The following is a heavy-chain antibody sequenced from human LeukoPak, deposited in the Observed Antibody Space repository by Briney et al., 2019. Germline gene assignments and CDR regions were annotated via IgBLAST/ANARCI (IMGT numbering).Heavy chain of an antibody. CDR3: ARGPRGTLYDILTGYFDY. CDR1: GYTFTSYD. D-gene: IGHD3-9*01. Sequence: ASVKVSCKASGYTFTSYDINWVRQATGQGLEWMGWMNPNSGNTGYAQKFQGRVTMTRNTSISTAYMELSSLRSEDTAVYYCARGPRGTLYDILTGYFDYWGQGTLVTVSS. CDR2: MNPNSGNT. V-gene: IGHV1-8*01. J-gene: IGHJ4*02.